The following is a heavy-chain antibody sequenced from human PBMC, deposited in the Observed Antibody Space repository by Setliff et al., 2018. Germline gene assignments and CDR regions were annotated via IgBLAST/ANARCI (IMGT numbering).Heavy chain of an antibody. J-gene: IGHJ3*01. CDR3: TRHEDRNKCTSSSCYRENDAFDV. D-gene: IGHD2-2*01. CDR2: VYVGDSDT. CDR1: SYW. V-gene: IGHV5-51*01. Sequence: SYWSWIRQPAGKTLEWIGQVYVGDSDTRYSPSFQGQVTISADKSINTAYLQWSSLKASDTAIYYCTRHEDRNKCTSSSCYRENDAFDVWGQGAMVTVSS.